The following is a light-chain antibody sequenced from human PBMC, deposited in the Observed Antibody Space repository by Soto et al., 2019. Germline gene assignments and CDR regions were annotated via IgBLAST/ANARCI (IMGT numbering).Light chain of an antibody. J-gene: IGKJ4*01. Sequence: DIQMTQSPSSLSASVGDRFTMTCRASQNIINFLNWYQQRPGKAPKLLIYAASSLHSGVPSRFSGSGSGTNFSLTITSLQPEDIATYYCQQYENLPLTFGGGTKVDIK. CDR3: QQYENLPLT. CDR2: AAS. CDR1: QNIINF. V-gene: IGKV1-33*01.